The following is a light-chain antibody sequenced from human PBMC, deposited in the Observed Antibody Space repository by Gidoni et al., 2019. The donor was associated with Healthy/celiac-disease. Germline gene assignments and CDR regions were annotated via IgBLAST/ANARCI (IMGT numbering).Light chain of an antibody. CDR2: EVS. V-gene: IGLV2-14*01. CDR3: SSYTSSSTVV. CDR1: SSDVGVYNY. J-gene: IGLJ2*01. Sequence: QSALTQPASVSGSPGQSITISCTGTSSDVGVYNYVSWYQQHPGKAPKLMIYEVSNRPSGVSNRFSGSKAGNTASLTISALQAEDEADYYCSSYTSSSTVVFGGGTKLTVL.